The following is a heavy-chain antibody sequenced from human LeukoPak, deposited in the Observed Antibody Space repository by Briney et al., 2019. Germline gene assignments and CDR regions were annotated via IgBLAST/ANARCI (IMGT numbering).Heavy chain of an antibody. D-gene: IGHD6-13*01. J-gene: IGHJ4*02. Sequence: SGTLSLTCAVSGGSISGTNWWSWLRQSPGKGLEWIGEIYHSGSTNYNPSLKSRVTISVDTSKNQFSLKLSSVTAADTAVYYCARPSVVSSWAFDYWGQGTLVTVSS. CDR3: ARPSVVSSWAFDY. CDR2: IYHSGST. V-gene: IGHV4-4*02. CDR1: GGSISGTNW.